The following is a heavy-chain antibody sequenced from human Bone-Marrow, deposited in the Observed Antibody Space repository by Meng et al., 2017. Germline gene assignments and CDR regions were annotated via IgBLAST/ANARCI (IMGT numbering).Heavy chain of an antibody. J-gene: IGHJ4*02. CDR1: GGSFSGYY. CDR3: ARGCRIVWFGELLPFDY. D-gene: IGHD3-10*01. CDR2: INHSGST. V-gene: IGHV4-34*01. Sequence: TRSLTGAVYGGSFSGYYWSWIRQLPGKGLEGSGEINHSGSTNYNPSLKSRVTISVDTSKNQFSLKLSSVTAADTAVYYCARGCRIVWFGELLPFDYWGQGTLVTVSS.